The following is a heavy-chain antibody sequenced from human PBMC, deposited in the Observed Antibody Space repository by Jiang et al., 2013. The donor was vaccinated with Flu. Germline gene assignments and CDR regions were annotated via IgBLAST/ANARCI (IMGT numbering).Heavy chain of an antibody. D-gene: IGHD2-21*02. Sequence: VQLLESGGHLVQPGGSLRLSCAASGFIFSTYAMSWVRQAPGKGLEWVSAISNSGGVSYSADSVKGRFTISRDNSKNTLFLQMNSLRAEDTAVYYCAKISLVTANFDYWGQGTLVTVSS. CDR2: ISNSGGVS. J-gene: IGHJ4*02. V-gene: IGHV3-23*01. CDR1: GFIFSTYA. CDR3: AKISLVTANFDY.